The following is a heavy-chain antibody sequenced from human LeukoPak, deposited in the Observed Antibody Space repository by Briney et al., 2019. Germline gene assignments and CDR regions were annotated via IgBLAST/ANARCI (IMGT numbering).Heavy chain of an antibody. CDR1: GFTFDDYA. Sequence: GRSLRLSCAASGFTFDDYAMHWVRQAPGKGLEWVSGVSWNSGSIGYADSVKGRFTISRDNAKNSLYLQMNSLRAEDTALYYCAKGPVSGWPLTHFDYWGQGTLVTVSS. CDR3: AKGPVSGWPLTHFDY. D-gene: IGHD6-19*01. CDR2: VSWNSGSI. J-gene: IGHJ4*02. V-gene: IGHV3-9*01.